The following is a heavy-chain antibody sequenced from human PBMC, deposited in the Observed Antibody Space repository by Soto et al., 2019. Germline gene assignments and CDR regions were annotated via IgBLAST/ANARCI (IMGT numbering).Heavy chain of an antibody. J-gene: IGHJ6*02. CDR1: GGTFSRYA. CDR3: ARDVGLAQSIDYYYCGMDV. CDR2: IIPIFGTA. V-gene: IGHV1-69*12. Sequence: QVQLVQSGAEVKKPGSSVKVSCKASGGTFSRYAISWVRQAPGQGLEWMGGIIPIFGTATYEQKFQGRVTITADASTSTAYMELSSLRSEDTAVYYCARDVGLAQSIDYYYCGMDVWCQGTTVTVSS. D-gene: IGHD2-15*01.